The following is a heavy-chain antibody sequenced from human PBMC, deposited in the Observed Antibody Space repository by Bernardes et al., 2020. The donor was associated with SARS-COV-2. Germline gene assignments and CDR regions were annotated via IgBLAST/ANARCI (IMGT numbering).Heavy chain of an antibody. V-gene: IGHV4-61*01. CDR2: VYFTGNT. J-gene: IGHJ6*02. D-gene: IGHD6-13*01. CDR1: GASISSTNYY. Sequence: SETLSLTCTVSGASISSTNYYWGWIRQSPGKGLEWIGNVYFTGNTNHNPSLRSRAIIGIDTSKSQFSLRLNSVTAADAAVYYCARDVFLGSSWDQSYYGMDVWGQGTTVTVSS. CDR3: ARDVFLGSSWDQSYYGMDV.